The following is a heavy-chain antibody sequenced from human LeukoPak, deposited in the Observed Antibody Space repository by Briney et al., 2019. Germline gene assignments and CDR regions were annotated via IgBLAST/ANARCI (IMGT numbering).Heavy chain of an antibody. J-gene: IGHJ4*02. CDR3: ARDTGDHDFDY. CDR2: ISSSGSTI. D-gene: IGHD1-14*01. Sequence: GGSLRLSCAASGFTFSSFAMNWVRQAPGKGLEWVSYISSSGSTIYYADSVKGRFTISRDNAKNSLYLQMNSLRAEDTAVYYCARDTGDHDFDYWGQGTLVTVSS. CDR1: GFTFSSFA. V-gene: IGHV3-48*03.